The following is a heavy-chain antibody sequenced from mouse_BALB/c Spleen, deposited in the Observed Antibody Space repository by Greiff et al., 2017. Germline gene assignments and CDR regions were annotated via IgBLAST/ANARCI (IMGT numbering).Heavy chain of an antibody. CDR3: ARDYGSSYGFAY. J-gene: IGHJ3*01. V-gene: IGHV5-17*02. D-gene: IGHD1-1*01. CDR1: GFTFSSFG. Sequence: EVKLVESGGGLVQPGGSRKLSCAAPGFTFSSFGMHWVRRAPEKGLEWVAYISSGSSTIYYADTVKGRFTISRDNPKNTLFLQMTSLRSEDTAMYYCARDYGSSYGFAYWGQGTLVTVSA. CDR2: ISSGSSTI.